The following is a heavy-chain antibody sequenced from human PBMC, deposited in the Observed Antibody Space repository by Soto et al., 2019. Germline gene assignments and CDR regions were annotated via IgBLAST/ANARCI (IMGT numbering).Heavy chain of an antibody. V-gene: IGHV3-73*01. D-gene: IGHD6-19*01. CDR1: GFTFSGSA. J-gene: IGHJ4*02. CDR3: TRNRYSSGSDY. Sequence: GGSLRLSCAASGFTFSGSAMHWGRQASGKGLEWVGRIRSKANSYATAYAASVKVRFTISRDDSKNTAYLQMNSLKSEDTAVYFCTRNRYSSGSDYWGQGTLVTVSS. CDR2: IRSKANSYAT.